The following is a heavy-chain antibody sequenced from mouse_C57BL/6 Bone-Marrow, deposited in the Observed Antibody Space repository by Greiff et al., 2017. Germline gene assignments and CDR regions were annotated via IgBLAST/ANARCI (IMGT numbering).Heavy chain of an antibody. Sequence: VQLQQPGVELARPGASVKLSCKASGYTFTSYGIRWVKQRTGQGLEWIGEIYPRSGNTYYNEKFKGKATLTADKSSSTAYMELRSLTSADSAVYFCARSITGYYYAMDYWGQGTSVTVSS. D-gene: IGHD2-4*01. CDR3: ARSITGYYYAMDY. CDR2: IYPRSGNT. J-gene: IGHJ4*01. V-gene: IGHV1-81*01. CDR1: GYTFTSYG.